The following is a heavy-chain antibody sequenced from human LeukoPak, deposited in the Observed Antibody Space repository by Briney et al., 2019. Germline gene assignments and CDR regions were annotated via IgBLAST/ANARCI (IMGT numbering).Heavy chain of an antibody. D-gene: IGHD3-3*01. CDR3: ARDGPPQNDFRSGYPEYYFDY. Sequence: GGSLRLSCAASGFTFSSYAMHWVRQAPGKGLEWVAVISYDGSNKYYADSVKGRFTISRDNSKNTLYLQMNSLRAEDTAVYYCARDGPPQNDFRSGYPEYYFDYWGQGTLVTVSS. CDR2: ISYDGSNK. CDR1: GFTFSSYA. J-gene: IGHJ4*02. V-gene: IGHV3-30*04.